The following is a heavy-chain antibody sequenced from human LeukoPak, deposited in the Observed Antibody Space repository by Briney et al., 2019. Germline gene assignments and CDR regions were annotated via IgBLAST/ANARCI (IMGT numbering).Heavy chain of an antibody. CDR2: IYTSEST. D-gene: IGHD1-26*01. CDR1: GGSISSYY. J-gene: IGHJ4*02. V-gene: IGHV4-4*09. Sequence: SETLSLTCTVSGGSISSYYWSWIRPPQGKGLEWIGYIYTSESTNYNPSLKGRVTISVDTSKNQFSMKLNSVTAADTAVYYCARHPDSVGAFDYWGQGTLVTVSS. CDR3: ARHPDSVGAFDY.